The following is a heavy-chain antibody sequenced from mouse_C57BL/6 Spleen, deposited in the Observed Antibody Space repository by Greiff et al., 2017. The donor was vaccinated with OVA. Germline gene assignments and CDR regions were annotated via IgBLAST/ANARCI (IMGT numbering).Heavy chain of an antibody. CDR1: GYSITSGYY. J-gene: IGHJ2*01. Sequence: EVQVVESGPDLVKPSQSLSLTCSVTGYSITSGYYWNWIRQFPGNKLEWMGYISYDGSNNYNPSLKNRISITRDTSKNQFFLKLNSVTTEDTATYYCARDRGSDYWGQGTTLTVSS. D-gene: IGHD3-3*01. CDR2: ISYDGSN. V-gene: IGHV3-6*01. CDR3: ARDRGSDY.